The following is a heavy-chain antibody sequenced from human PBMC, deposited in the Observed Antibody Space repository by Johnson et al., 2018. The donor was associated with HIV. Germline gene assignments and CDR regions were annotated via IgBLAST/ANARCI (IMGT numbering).Heavy chain of an antibody. CDR1: GFTFSSYA. CDR2: ISYDGSTK. J-gene: IGHJ3*02. D-gene: IGHD1-26*01. V-gene: IGHV3-30-3*01. CDR3: AIIPPGGAGKGADAFDI. Sequence: VQLVESGGGVVQPGRSLRLSCAASGFTFSSYAMHWFRQAPGKGLEWVAVISYDGSTKYYADSVQGRFTISRDNSNNTLYLQRNSLRAEDTAVYYCAIIPPGGAGKGADAFDIWGQGTMVTVSS.